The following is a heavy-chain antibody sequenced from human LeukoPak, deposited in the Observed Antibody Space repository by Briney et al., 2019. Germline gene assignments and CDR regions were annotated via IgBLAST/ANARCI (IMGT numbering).Heavy chain of an antibody. V-gene: IGHV4-39*01. CDR2: IYYSGST. CDR3: ARHAYCGGDCKESLPEYFQH. CDR1: GGSISSSSYY. D-gene: IGHD2-21*02. J-gene: IGHJ1*01. Sequence: SETLSLTCTVSGGSISSSSYYWGWIRQPPGKGLEWIGCIYYSGSTYYNPSLKSRVTISVDTSKNQFSLKLSSVTAADTAVYYCARHAYCGGDCKESLPEYFQHWGQGTLVTVSS.